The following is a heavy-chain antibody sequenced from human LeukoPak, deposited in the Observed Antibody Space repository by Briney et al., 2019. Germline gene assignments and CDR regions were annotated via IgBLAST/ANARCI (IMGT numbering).Heavy chain of an antibody. V-gene: IGHV5-51*01. Sequence: GESLKISCKGSGYSFSSYWIGWVRQMPGKGLEWMGIIYPGDSDTRYSPSFQGQVTISADKSISTAYLQWSSLKASDTAMYYCARHRIGSSSWYEGYYMDVWGKGTTVTVSS. CDR3: ARHRIGSSSWYEGYYMDV. D-gene: IGHD6-13*01. CDR2: IYPGDSDT. CDR1: GYSFSSYW. J-gene: IGHJ6*03.